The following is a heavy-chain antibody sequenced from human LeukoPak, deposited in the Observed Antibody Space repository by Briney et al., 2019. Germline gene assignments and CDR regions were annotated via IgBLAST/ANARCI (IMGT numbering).Heavy chain of an antibody. D-gene: IGHD3-22*01. CDR3: ARVGRTYYYDSSGYYAFDY. Sequence: SVKVSCKASGGTFSSYAISWLRQAPGQGLEWMGGSIPIFGTANYAQKFQGRVTITADESTSTAYMELSSLRSEDTAVYYCARVGRTYYYDSSGYYAFDYWGQGTLVTVSS. V-gene: IGHV1-69*01. CDR1: GGTFSSYA. CDR2: SIPIFGTA. J-gene: IGHJ4*02.